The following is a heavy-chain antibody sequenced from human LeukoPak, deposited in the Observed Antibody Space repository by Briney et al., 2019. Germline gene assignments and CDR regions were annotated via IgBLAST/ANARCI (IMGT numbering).Heavy chain of an antibody. V-gene: IGHV3-7*01. Sequence: PGGSLRLSCAASGLTFSTYWMSWVRQVPGRGLEWVANIGRDGSDKYYLDSVKGRFIIFRDNAKNSLYLQMTSLRVEDTAVYYCVRAFADSWGQGTLVTVSS. D-gene: IGHD2/OR15-2a*01. CDR3: VRAFADS. CDR1: GLTFSTYW. CDR2: IGRDGSDK. J-gene: IGHJ5*01.